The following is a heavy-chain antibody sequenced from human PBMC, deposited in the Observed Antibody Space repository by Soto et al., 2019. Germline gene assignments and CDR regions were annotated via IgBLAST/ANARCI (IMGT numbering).Heavy chain of an antibody. CDR2: ISAYNGNT. D-gene: IGHD3-22*01. V-gene: IGHV1-18*01. CDR3: ARVYLPNYYDCSGYYYGIDY. CDR1: GYTFTSYG. Sequence: QVQLVQSGAEVKKPGASVKVSCKASGYTFTSYGISWVRQAPGQGLEWMGWISAYNGNTNYAQKLQGRVTMTTDTSTSTAYMELRSLRSDDTAVYYCARVYLPNYYDCSGYYYGIDYWGQGTLVTVSS. J-gene: IGHJ4*02.